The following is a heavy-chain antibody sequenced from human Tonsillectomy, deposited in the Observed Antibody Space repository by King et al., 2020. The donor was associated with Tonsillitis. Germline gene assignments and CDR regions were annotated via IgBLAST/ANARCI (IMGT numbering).Heavy chain of an antibody. CDR2: IHHSGST. CDR3: ERSGGDYYGSGSNYNFFDY. Sequence: VQLQESGPGLVKPSGTLSLTCAVSGGSISSSNWWNWVRQPPGKGLEWIGEIHHSGSTNYNPSLKSRVTISVDKSKNQFSLKLSSVTAADTAVYYCERSGGDYYGSGSNYNFFDYWGQGTLVTVSS. V-gene: IGHV4-4*02. J-gene: IGHJ4*02. D-gene: IGHD3-10*01. CDR1: GGSISSSNW.